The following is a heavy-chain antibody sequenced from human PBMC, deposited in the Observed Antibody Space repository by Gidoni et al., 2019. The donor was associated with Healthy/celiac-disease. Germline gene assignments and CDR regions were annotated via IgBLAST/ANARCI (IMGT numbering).Heavy chain of an antibody. CDR2: ISSSGDST. Sequence: EVQLFESGGSLVPPGGSLRLSCVASGFIFSNYAINWVRQAPGKGLEWVSGISSSGDSTYYTDSVKGRFTISRDNSKNTVYLQMKSLRAEDTAVYYCAEDGVWGQGTLVTVSS. V-gene: IGHV3-23*01. J-gene: IGHJ4*02. CDR1: GFIFSNYA. CDR3: AEDGV. D-gene: IGHD3-3*01.